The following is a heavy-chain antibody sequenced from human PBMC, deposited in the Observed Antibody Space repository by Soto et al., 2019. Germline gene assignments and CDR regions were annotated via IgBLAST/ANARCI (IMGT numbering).Heavy chain of an antibody. Sequence: GVLRLSCTASGFTFGDYAMSWVRQAPGKGLEWVGFIRSKAYGGTTEYAASVKGRFTISRDDSKSIAYLQMNSLKTEDTAVYSCNRLKWKDGGGGMDVWGQGATVTVSS. CDR3: NRLKWKDGGGGMDV. CDR2: IRSKAYGGTT. V-gene: IGHV3-49*04. D-gene: IGHD1-1*01. J-gene: IGHJ6*02. CDR1: GFTFGDYA.